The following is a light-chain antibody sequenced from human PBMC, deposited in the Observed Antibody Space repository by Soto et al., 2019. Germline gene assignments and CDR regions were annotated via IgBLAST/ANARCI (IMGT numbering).Light chain of an antibody. V-gene: IGLV2-14*01. CDR3: SSHTTSRTNVV. Sequence: QSALTQPASVSGSPGQSINISCTGTSSDGGSYNYVSWYQQYPGKAPKLMIYDVSNRPSGVSYRFSGSKSGNTASLTISGLQAEDEADYYCSSHTTSRTNVVFGGGTKVTVL. CDR1: SSDGGSYNY. CDR2: DVS. J-gene: IGLJ2*01.